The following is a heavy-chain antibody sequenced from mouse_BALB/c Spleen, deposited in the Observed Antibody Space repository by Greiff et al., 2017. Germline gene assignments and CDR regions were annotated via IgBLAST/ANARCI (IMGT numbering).Heavy chain of an antibody. Sequence: EVHLVESGGGLVQPGGSLRLSCATSGFTFTDYYMSWVRQPPGKALEWLGFIRNKANGYTTEYSASVKGRFTISRDNSQSILYLQMNTLRAEDSATYYCARDIEDYYGRYYAMDYWGQGTSVTVSS. D-gene: IGHD1-2*01. V-gene: IGHV7-3*02. J-gene: IGHJ4*01. CDR1: GFTFTDYY. CDR2: IRNKANGYTT. CDR3: ARDIEDYYGRYYAMDY.